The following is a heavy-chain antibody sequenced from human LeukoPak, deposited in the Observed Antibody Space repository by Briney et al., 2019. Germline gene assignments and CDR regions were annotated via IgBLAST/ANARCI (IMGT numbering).Heavy chain of an antibody. V-gene: IGHV3-23*01. Sequence: GGSLRLSCAASGFTFSSYAMSWVRQAPGKGLEWVSAISGSGGSTYYADSVKGRFTISRDNSKNTLYLQMNSLRAEDTAVYYCAKASLGDYDILTGYYRSYYYYGMDVWGQGTTVTVS. J-gene: IGHJ6*02. CDR3: AKASLGDYDILTGYYRSYYYYGMDV. CDR1: GFTFSSYA. CDR2: ISGSGGST. D-gene: IGHD3-9*01.